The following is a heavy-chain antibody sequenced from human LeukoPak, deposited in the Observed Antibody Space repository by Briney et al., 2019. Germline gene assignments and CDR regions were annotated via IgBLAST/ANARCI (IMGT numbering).Heavy chain of an antibody. CDR3: ARDSDTLYDYVWGTVDY. J-gene: IGHJ4*02. V-gene: IGHV3-33*01. D-gene: IGHD3-16*01. CDR2: IWYDGSNK. CDR1: GFTLSSYG. Sequence: GRSLRLSCAASGFTLSSYGMHWVRQAPGKGLEWAAVIWYDGSNKYYADSVKGRFTISRDNSKNTLYLQMNSLRAEDTAVYYCARDSDTLYDYVWGTVDYWAQGTLVTVSS.